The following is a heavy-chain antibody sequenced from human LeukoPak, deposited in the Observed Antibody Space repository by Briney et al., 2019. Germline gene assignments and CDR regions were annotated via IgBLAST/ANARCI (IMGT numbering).Heavy chain of an antibody. CDR2: ISYDGSNK. CDR1: GFIFSTYG. Sequence: GGSLRLSCAASGFIFSTYGMNWVRQAPGKGLEWVAVISYDGSNKYYADSVKGRFTISRDNSKNTLYLQMNSLRAEDTAVYYCARAGTTVVTYYYYYYMDVWGKGTTVTVSS. D-gene: IGHD4-23*01. V-gene: IGHV3-30*03. CDR3: ARAGTTVVTYYYYYYMDV. J-gene: IGHJ6*03.